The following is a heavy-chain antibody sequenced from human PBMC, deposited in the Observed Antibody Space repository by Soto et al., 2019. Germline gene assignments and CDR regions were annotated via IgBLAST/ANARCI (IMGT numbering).Heavy chain of an antibody. J-gene: IGHJ4*02. Sequence: QVQLVQSGAEVKKPGSSVNVSCKASGGTFSTYSISWVRQAPGQGLEWMGGIIPIFGAANYAQKFQGRVTITADEATSTAYMDLSSLRSEVTAVYYCAREGYSDYGKPFDYWGQGTLVTVSS. CDR3: AREGYSDYGKPFDY. V-gene: IGHV1-69*01. CDR2: IIPIFGAA. CDR1: GGTFSTYS. D-gene: IGHD4-17*01.